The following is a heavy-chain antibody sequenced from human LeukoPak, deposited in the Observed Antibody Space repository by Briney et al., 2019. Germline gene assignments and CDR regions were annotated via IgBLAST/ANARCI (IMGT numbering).Heavy chain of an antibody. D-gene: IGHD3-16*01. CDR3: VKDGTFGGVYFDY. CDR1: GFTFSSYA. Sequence: GSSLRLSCAASGFTFSSYAMHWVRQAPGKGLEYVSAISSNGGSTYYADSVKGRFTISRDNSKNTLYLQMSSLRAEDTAVYYCVKDGTFGGVYFDYWGQGTLVTVSS. J-gene: IGHJ4*02. V-gene: IGHV3-64D*06. CDR2: ISSNGGST.